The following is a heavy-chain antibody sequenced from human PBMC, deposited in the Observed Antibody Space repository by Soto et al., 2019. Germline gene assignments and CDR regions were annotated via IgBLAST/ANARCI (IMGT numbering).Heavy chain of an antibody. V-gene: IGHV4-39*01. J-gene: IGHJ4*02. Sequence: ETLSLTCTVSGGSISSSSYYWTWIRQPPGKGLEWIASIYYSGSTYYSPSLKSRVTISVDTSKNQFSLKLSSVTAADAAVYYCARSLGASTPYFDYWGQGTLVTVSS. CDR1: GGSISSSSYY. CDR3: ARSLGASTPYFDY. D-gene: IGHD1-26*01. CDR2: IYYSGST.